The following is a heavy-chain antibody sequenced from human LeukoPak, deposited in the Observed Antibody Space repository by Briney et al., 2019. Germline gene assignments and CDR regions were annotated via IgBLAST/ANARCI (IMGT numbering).Heavy chain of an antibody. CDR2: MSSGSRYI. D-gene: IGHD3-3*01. CDR1: GFTFSSYS. CDR3: ARDRPTGASRLFVVQ. V-gene: IGHV3-21*01. Sequence: GGSLRLSCAASGFTFSSYSMTWVRQAPGKGLEWISSMSSGSRYIYYADSVRGRFTISRDNAKNSLSLLMNSLRAEDTAVYYCARDRPTGASRLFVVQWGEGTLVTVS. J-gene: IGHJ4*02.